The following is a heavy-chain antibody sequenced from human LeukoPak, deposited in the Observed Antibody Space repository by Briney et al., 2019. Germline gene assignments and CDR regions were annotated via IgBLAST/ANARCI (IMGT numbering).Heavy chain of an antibody. Sequence: SETLSLTCTVSGGSISSYYWSWIRQPAGKGLERIGRIYTSGSTNYNPSLKSRVTMSVDTSKNQFSLKLSSVTAADTAVYYCARGGWFGELTGFDPWGQGTLVTVSS. CDR2: IYTSGST. CDR1: GGSISSYY. D-gene: IGHD3-10*01. CDR3: ARGGWFGELTGFDP. J-gene: IGHJ5*02. V-gene: IGHV4-4*07.